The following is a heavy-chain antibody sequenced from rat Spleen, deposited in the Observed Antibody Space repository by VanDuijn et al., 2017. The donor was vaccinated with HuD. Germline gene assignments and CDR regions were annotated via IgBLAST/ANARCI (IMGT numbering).Heavy chain of an antibody. CDR2: ISYEGSST. CDR1: GFTLSDYN. D-gene: IGHD1-7*01. Sequence: EVQLVESGGGLVQPGRSLKLSCAASGFTLSDYNMAWVRQAPKKGLEWVATISYEGSSTYYSDSVKGRFTISRDTAQNILYLPINSLRSEDTATYYCTRCPYGYGPLDYWGQGVMVTVSS. CDR3: TRCPYGYGPLDY. V-gene: IGHV5-7*01. J-gene: IGHJ2*01.